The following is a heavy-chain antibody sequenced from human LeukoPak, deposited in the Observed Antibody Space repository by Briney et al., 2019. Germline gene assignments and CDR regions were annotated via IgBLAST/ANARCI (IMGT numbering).Heavy chain of an antibody. J-gene: IGHJ4*02. CDR2: LRRDGSDK. CDR3: AKDHSQNFDY. Sequence: GGSLGLSCAASGFTFSNYGMHWVRQAPGKGLEWVAFLRRDGSDKYYADSVKGRFTISRDNSKNTVYLQMNSLRPEDTAVYYCAKDHSQNFDYWGQGTLVTVSP. D-gene: IGHD5-18*01. V-gene: IGHV3-30*02. CDR1: GFTFSNYG.